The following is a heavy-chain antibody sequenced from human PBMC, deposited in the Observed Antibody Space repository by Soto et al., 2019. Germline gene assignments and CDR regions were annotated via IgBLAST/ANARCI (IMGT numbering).Heavy chain of an antibody. CDR1: GYTFTSYD. CDR2: MTPSSGNT. V-gene: IGHV1-8*01. Sequence: QVQLVQSGAEAKKPGASVTVSCQASGYTFTSYDINWVRLATGQGLEWMGFMTPSSGNTGYARKFQGRVTLTRSTSIRTAYLELSSLRSDDTAVYYCTRGDFWGQGTLVTVSS. J-gene: IGHJ4*02. CDR3: TRGDF.